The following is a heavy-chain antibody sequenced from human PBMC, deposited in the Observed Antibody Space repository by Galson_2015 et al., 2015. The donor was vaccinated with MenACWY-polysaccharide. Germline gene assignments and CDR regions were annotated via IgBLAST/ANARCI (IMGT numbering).Heavy chain of an antibody. CDR1: GFSVSSTY. CDR3: ARGNSGGKSPLDC. D-gene: IGHD4-23*01. J-gene: IGHJ4*02. V-gene: IGHV3-66*02. CDR2: IYDSTAT. Sequence: SLRLSCATSGFSVSSTYMTWVRQAPGKGLEWVSVIYDSTATYYAGSVKGRFTISRDNSKNTLYLQMNSLRTEDTAVYYCARGNSGGKSPLDCWGQGTLVTVSS.